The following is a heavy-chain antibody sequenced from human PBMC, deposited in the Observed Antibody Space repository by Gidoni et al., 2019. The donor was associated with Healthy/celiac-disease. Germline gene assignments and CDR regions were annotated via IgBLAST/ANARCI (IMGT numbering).Heavy chain of an antibody. CDR1: GGSISSGSYS. CDR3: ARGLLGWFYP. Sequence: QVQLQESGPGLVKPSQTLSSHCTVPGGSISSGSYSWSWIRQPAGKGLECIGSIYTSGSTNYNPSLQMPVTISVDTSKNQFSLKLSSVTAADTAVYYCARGLLGWFYPWGQVTLVTVSS. J-gene: IGHJ5*02. V-gene: IGHV4-61*02. CDR2: IYTSGST. D-gene: IGHD2-15*01.